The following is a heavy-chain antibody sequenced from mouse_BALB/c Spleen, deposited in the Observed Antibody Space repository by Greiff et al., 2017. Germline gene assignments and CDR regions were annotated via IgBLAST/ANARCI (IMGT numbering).Heavy chain of an antibody. V-gene: IGHV5-9-4*01. CDR3: ARDHGYGGDYYAMDY. CDR1: GFTFSSYA. Sequence: DVMLVESGGGLVKPGGSLKLSCAASGFTFSSYAMSWVRQSPEKRLEWVAEISSGGSYTYYPDTVTGRFTISRDNAKNPLYLEMSSLRSEDTAMYYFARDHGYGGDYYAMDYWGQGTSVTVSS. CDR2: ISSGGSYT. D-gene: IGHD2-2*01. J-gene: IGHJ4*01.